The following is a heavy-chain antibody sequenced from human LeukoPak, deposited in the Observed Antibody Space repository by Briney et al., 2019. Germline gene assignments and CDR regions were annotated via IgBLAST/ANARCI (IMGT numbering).Heavy chain of an antibody. D-gene: IGHD1-1*01. CDR2: IWYDGSQK. V-gene: IGHV3-33*01. CDR1: GFTFSSFA. J-gene: IGHJ4*02. CDR3: ARGAWNGGPFYTAY. Sequence: PGGSLRLSCAASGFTFSSFAKHWVRQAPGRGLEWVAVIWYDGSQKYYADSVKGRFTISRDNSKYTLYLQMDSLRAEDTAVYYCARGAWNGGPFYTAYWGQGTPVTVSS.